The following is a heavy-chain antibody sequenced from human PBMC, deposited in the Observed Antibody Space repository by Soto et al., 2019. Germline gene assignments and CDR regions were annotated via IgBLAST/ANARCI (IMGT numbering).Heavy chain of an antibody. Sequence: SQTLSLTCAISGDSVSSNSAAWNWIRQSPSRGLEWLGRTHYRSKWYNDYAVSVKSRITINPDTSKNQFSLQLNSVTPEDTAVYYCARGGIPPSGYGIAYAMDVWGQGTTVTVSS. J-gene: IGHJ6*02. CDR2: THYRSKWYN. V-gene: IGHV6-1*01. D-gene: IGHD1-26*01. CDR1: GDSVSSNSAA. CDR3: ARGGIPPSGYGIAYAMDV.